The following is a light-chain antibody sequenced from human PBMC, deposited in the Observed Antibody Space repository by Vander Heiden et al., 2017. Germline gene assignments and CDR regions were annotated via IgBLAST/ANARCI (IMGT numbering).Light chain of an antibody. V-gene: IGLV8-61*01. CDR1: SGSVSTSYY. CDR2: STN. J-gene: IGLJ3*02. Sequence: QTVVTQEPSFSVSPGGTVTLTCGLSSGSVSTSYYPSWYQQTPGQAPRMLSYSTNTRSSGVPDRFSGSILGNKAAPTITGAQADDESDDDCVQYMGSGIWVFGGGTKLTVL. CDR3: VQYMGSGIWV.